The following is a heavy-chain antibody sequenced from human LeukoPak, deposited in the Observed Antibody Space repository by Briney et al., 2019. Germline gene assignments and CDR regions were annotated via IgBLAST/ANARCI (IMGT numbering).Heavy chain of an antibody. CDR2: IKSKSDGGTT. Sequence: GGSLRLSRAASGFTFSNAWMSWVRQAPGKGLEWVGRIKSKSDGGTTDYSAPVKGRFTISRDDSQNTLFLLINSLKTEDTAMYYCTTDYGGDSFEYWGQGTQVTVSS. CDR1: GFTFSNAW. V-gene: IGHV3-15*01. CDR3: TTDYGGDSFEY. D-gene: IGHD4-23*01. J-gene: IGHJ4*02.